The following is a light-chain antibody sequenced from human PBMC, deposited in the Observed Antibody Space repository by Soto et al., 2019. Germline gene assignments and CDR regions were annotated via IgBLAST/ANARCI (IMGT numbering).Light chain of an antibody. CDR1: SNDVGAYNY. CDR3: CSYAVRDTFYV. CDR2: DVS. J-gene: IGLJ1*01. V-gene: IGLV2-11*01. Sequence: QSVLTQPGSVSGSPGQSVIISCTGTSNDVGAYNYVSWYQQHPGKAPKLVIYDVSKRPSGVPARFSGSKSGNTASLTISGLQAEDEADYFCCSYAVRDTFYVFGTGTKVTVL.